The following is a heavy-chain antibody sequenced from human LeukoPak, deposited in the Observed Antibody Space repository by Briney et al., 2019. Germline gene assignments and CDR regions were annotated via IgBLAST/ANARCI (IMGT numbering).Heavy chain of an antibody. Sequence: GGSLRLSCAASGFTFSAYGVHWVRQAPGKGLEWVSVISFDGSHKSYADSVKGRFTISRDNSKNTLYLQMNSLRPEDTAVYYCAKLGHSSASYPVPNSWGRGTLVIVSS. CDR1: GFTFSAYG. J-gene: IGHJ4*02. V-gene: IGHV3-30*18. CDR2: ISFDGSHK. D-gene: IGHD2-21*01. CDR3: AKLGHSSASYPVPNS.